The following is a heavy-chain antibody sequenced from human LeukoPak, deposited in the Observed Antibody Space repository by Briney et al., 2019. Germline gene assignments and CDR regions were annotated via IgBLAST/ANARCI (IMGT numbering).Heavy chain of an antibody. CDR2: INPNSGGT. CDR3: AGVMVRGVISGDY. Sequence: ASVKVSCKASGYTFTGYYMHWVRQAPGQGLEWMGWINPNSGGTNYAQKFQGRVTMTRDTSISTAYMELSRLRSDDAAVYYCAGVMVRGVISGDYWGQGTLVTVSS. V-gene: IGHV1-2*02. J-gene: IGHJ4*02. CDR1: GYTFTGYY. D-gene: IGHD3-10*01.